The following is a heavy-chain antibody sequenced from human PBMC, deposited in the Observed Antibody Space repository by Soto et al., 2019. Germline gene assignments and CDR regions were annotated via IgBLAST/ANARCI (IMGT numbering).Heavy chain of an antibody. J-gene: IGHJ4*02. CDR2: IGDTT. V-gene: IGHV3-23*01. CDR1: GFSFGDYA. Sequence: GGSLRLSCAASGFSFGDYAMTWVRQSPGKGLEWVSVIGDTTHYRDSVKGRFTVSRDNSQSTLYLQMNSLRAEDTAIYYCARGRGASSYFPFDCLGQGTLVTVSS. D-gene: IGHD3-10*01. CDR3: ARGRGASSYFPFDC.